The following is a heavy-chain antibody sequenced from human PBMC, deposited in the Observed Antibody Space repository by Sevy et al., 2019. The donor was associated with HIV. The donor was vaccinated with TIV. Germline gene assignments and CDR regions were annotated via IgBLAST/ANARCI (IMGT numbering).Heavy chain of an antibody. J-gene: IGHJ3*02. CDR1: XFTFDDYA. D-gene: IGHD5-12*01. CDR3: AKDILPRLNDAFDI. Sequence: GGSLRLSCAASXFTFDDYAMHWVRQAPGKGLEWVSGISWNSGSIGYADSVKGRLTVSRDNAKNSLYLQMNSLRAEDXALYYCAKDILPRLNDAFDIWGQGTMVTVSS. V-gene: IGHV3-9*01. CDR2: ISWNSGSI.